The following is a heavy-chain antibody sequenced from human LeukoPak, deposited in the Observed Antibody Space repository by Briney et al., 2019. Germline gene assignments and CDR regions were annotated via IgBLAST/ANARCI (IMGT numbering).Heavy chain of an antibody. V-gene: IGHV3-30-3*01. CDR1: GFIFSSYA. CDR3: AKAYYYGMDV. J-gene: IGHJ6*02. Sequence: GGSLRLSCAASGFIFSSYAVHWVRQAPGKGLEWVAFISFDGSNKYYADSVKGRFTISRDNSKNRLYLQMNSLRAEDTAVYYCAKAYYYGMDVWGQGTTVTVSS. CDR2: ISFDGSNK.